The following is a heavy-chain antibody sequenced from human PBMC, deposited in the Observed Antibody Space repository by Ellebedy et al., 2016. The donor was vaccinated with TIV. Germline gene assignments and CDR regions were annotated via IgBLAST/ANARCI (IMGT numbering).Heavy chain of an antibody. CDR2: TYYSGTT. CDR1: GDSISSSSFY. J-gene: IGHJ4*02. D-gene: IGHD1-1*01. CDR3: AREPGAPIAGTTQADY. V-gene: IGHV4-39*07. Sequence: ESLKISCTVSGDSISSSSFYWGWIRQPPGKGLEWIGNTYYSGTTYYSPSLKSRVTISVDTSKNQFSLNLSSVTAADTAVYYCAREPGAPIAGTTQADYWGQGALVSVSS.